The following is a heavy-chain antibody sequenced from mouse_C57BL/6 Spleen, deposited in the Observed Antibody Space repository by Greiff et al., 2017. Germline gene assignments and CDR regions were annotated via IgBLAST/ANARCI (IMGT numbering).Heavy chain of an antibody. CDR2: ISYDGSN. CDR3: ARALLLRYWYFDV. CDR1: GYSITSGYY. D-gene: IGHD1-1*01. J-gene: IGHJ1*03. Sequence: EVQLQESGPGLVKPSQSLSLTCSVTGYSITSGYYWNWIRQFPGNKLQWMGYISYDGSNNYNPSLKNRISITRDTSKNQFFLKLNSVTTEDTATYYCARALLLRYWYFDVWGTGTTVTVSS. V-gene: IGHV3-6*01.